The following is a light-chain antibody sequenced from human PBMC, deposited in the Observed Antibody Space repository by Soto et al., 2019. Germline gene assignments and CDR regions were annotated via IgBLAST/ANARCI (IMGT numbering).Light chain of an antibody. V-gene: IGLV2-14*01. J-gene: IGLJ1*01. Sequence: QSVLTQPASVSGSPGQSITISCTGTSSDVGGYNYVSWYQQHPGKAPKLMIYEVSNRPSGVSNRFSGSKSGNTASLTIYGLQAEDEADYHCCSYAGSYTHVFGTGTKVTVL. CDR2: EVS. CDR3: CSYAGSYTHV. CDR1: SSDVGGYNY.